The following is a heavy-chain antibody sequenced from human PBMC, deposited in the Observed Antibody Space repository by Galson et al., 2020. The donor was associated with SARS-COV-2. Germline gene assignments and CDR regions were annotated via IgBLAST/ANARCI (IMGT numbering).Heavy chain of an antibody. CDR1: GFTFSSYA. V-gene: IGHV3-23*01. CDR2: ISGSGGST. Sequence: GGSLRLSCAASGFTFSSYAMSWVRQAPGKGLEWVSAISGSGGSTYYADSVKGRFTISRDNSKNTLYLQMNSLRAEDTAVYYCAKDPRVHDYGDYFDYWGQGTLVTVSS. D-gene: IGHD4-17*01. CDR3: AKDPRVHDYGDYFDY. J-gene: IGHJ4*02.